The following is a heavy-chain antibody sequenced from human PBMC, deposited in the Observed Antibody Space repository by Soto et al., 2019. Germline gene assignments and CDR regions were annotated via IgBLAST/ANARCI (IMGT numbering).Heavy chain of an antibody. J-gene: IGHJ3*02. V-gene: IGHV3-9*01. CDR1: GFNFNNYA. D-gene: IGHD3-3*01. CDR2: ISWTGETI. Sequence: EVELVESGGGLVLPGGSLRLSCEASGFNFNNYAMHWVRQAPGKGLEWVSGISWTGETIVYADFVKGRFTISRDKSKISLYLEMNSLRPEDTAVYYCAKDEIGVAGNSPLDMWSQGTMVTVSS. CDR3: AKDEIGVAGNSPLDM.